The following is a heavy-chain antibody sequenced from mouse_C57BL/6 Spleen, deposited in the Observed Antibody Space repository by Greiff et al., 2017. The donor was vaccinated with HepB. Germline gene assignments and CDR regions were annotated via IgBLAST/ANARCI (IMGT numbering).Heavy chain of an antibody. D-gene: IGHD2-4*01. CDR3: ARDGGLRRTGYYAMDY. CDR1: GFTFSDYY. J-gene: IGHJ4*01. CDR2: INYDGSST. Sequence: EVQVVESEGGLVQPGSSMKLSCTASGFTFSDYYMAWVRQVPEKGLEWVANINYDGSSTYYLDSLKSRFIISRDNANNILYLQLSSLKSEDSATYYCARDGGLRRTGYYAMDYWGQGTSVTVAS. V-gene: IGHV5-16*01.